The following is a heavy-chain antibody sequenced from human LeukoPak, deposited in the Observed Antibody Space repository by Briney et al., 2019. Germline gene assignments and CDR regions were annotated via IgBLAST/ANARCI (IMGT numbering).Heavy chain of an antibody. D-gene: IGHD2-15*01. J-gene: IGHJ4*02. CDR2: ISSSSSTI. CDR3: ARDRGYSSGVYYFDY. Sequence: GGSLTLSCGASGFTLNSYSMNWVRQAPGKGLEWVSYISSSSSTIYYSDSVKGRFTISRDNAKNSLFLQMNSLRDEDTAVYYCARDRGYSSGVYYFDYWGQG. CDR1: GFTLNSYS. V-gene: IGHV3-48*02.